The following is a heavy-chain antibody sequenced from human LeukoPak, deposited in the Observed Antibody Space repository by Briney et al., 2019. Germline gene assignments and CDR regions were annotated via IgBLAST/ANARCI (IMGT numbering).Heavy chain of an antibody. J-gene: IGHJ4*02. CDR1: GFTLSSYW. V-gene: IGHV3-7*01. CDR3: ARAVGGADGH. D-gene: IGHD6-13*01. Sequence: PGGSLRLSCAASGFTLSSYWMNWVRQTPGKGLEWVANIKQDGSSKYYVDSVKGRFTISRDNAKNSLYLQMNSLRAEDTAVYYCARAVGGADGHWGQGTLVTVS. CDR2: IKQDGSSK.